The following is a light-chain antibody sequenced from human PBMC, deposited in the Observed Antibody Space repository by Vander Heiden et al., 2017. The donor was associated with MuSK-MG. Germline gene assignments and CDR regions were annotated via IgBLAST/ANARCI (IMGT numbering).Light chain of an antibody. J-gene: IGKJ5*01. Sequence: DIQMTQSPSSLSASVGDRVTITCRASQSISSYLNWYQQKPGKAPKLLIYAASSLQSGVPSRFSGSGSGTDFTLTISRLQPEDFATYYCQQSYSTPQKFGQGTRLEIK. CDR1: QSISSY. CDR3: QQSYSTPQK. V-gene: IGKV1-39*01. CDR2: AAS.